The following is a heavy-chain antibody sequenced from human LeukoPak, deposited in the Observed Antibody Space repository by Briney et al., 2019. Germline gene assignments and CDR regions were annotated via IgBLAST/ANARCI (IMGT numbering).Heavy chain of an antibody. J-gene: IGHJ3*02. V-gene: IGHV1-46*01. Sequence: ASVKVSCKASGYTFTGYYMHWVRQAPGQGLEWMGIIDPSGGSTSYAQKFQGRVTMTRDTSTSTVYMELSSLRSDDTAVYYCARLSQQTFDIWGQGTLVTVS. CDR3: ARLSQQTFDI. CDR1: GYTFTGYY. CDR2: IDPSGGST.